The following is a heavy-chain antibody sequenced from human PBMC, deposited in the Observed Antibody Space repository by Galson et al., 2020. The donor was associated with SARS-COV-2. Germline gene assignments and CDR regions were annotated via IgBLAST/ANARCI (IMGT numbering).Heavy chain of an antibody. CDR1: GYNITKLS. Sequence: ASVQISCKVSGYNITKLSMHWVRQAPGKGLEWMGGFDPEDGETIYAQKFQGRVTMTEDTSTDTAYMELSSLRSEDTAVYYCATVGFMVRGVLDSFDYWGQGTLVTVSS. J-gene: IGHJ4*02. CDR3: ATVGFMVRGVLDSFDY. V-gene: IGHV1-24*01. CDR2: FDPEDGET. D-gene: IGHD3-10*01.